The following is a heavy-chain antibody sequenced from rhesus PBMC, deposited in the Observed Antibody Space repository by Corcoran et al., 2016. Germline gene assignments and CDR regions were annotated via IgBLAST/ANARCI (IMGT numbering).Heavy chain of an antibody. Sequence: QVQLQESGPGRVKPSETLPLTCAVPGASITSHYGSWIRQAPGKGLEWIGRIYGSGGSTDYNPSLKSRVTISIDTSKDQFSLKLSSVTAADTAVYYCARDQGSYGVNFDYWGQGVLVTVSS. J-gene: IGHJ4*01. CDR2: IYGSGGST. D-gene: IGHD5-36*01. V-gene: IGHV4S2*01. CDR3: ARDQGSYGVNFDY. CDR1: GASITSHY.